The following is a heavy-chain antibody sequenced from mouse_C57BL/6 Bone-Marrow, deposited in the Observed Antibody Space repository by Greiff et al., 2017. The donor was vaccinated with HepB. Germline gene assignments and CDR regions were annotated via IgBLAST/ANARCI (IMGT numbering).Heavy chain of an antibody. J-gene: IGHJ1*03. V-gene: IGHV3-6*01. Sequence: EVQLQQSGPGLVKPSQSLSLTCSVTGYSITSGYYWNWIRQFPGNKLEWMGYISYDGSNNYNPSLKNRIPITRDTSKNQFFLKLNSVTTEDTATYYCAREGIFITTVVAPDWYFDVWGTGTTVTVSS. CDR3: AREGIFITTVVAPDWYFDV. D-gene: IGHD1-1*01. CDR1: GYSITSGYY. CDR2: ISYDGSN.